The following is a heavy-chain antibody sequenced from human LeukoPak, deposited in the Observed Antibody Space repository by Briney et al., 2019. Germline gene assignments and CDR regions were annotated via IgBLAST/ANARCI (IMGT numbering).Heavy chain of an antibody. J-gene: IGHJ1*01. D-gene: IGHD6-19*01. CDR2: IKQDGSEK. CDR1: GFTFSSYA. CDR3: ARVIAVAGSAEYFQH. Sequence: GGSLRLSYAASGFTFSSYAMSWVRQAPGKGLEWVANIKQDGSEKYYVDSVKGRFTISRDNAKNSLYLQMNSLRAEDTAVYYCARVIAVAGSAEYFQHWGQGTLVTVSS. V-gene: IGHV3-7*01.